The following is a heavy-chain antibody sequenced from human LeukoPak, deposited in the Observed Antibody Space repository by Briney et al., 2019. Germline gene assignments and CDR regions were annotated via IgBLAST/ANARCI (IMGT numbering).Heavy chain of an antibody. J-gene: IGHJ6*02. D-gene: IGHD6-13*01. V-gene: IGHV3-23*01. Sequence: PGGSLRLSCAASGFTFSSYAMSWVRQAPGKGLEWVSGISGSGGSTYYADSVKGRFTFSRDNSKNTLYLQMNSLRAEDTAVYYCAKASSSSYYYGMDVWGQGTTVTVSS. CDR2: ISGSGGST. CDR3: AKASSSSYYYGMDV. CDR1: GFTFSSYA.